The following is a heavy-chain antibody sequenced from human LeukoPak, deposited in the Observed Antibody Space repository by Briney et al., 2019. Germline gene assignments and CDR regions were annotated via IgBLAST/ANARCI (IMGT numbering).Heavy chain of an antibody. J-gene: IGHJ3*02. V-gene: IGHV3-30-3*01. CDR3: ARGRLSGYLGAENDAFDI. CDR1: GFTFSSYA. D-gene: IGHD3-22*01. CDR2: ISYDGSNK. Sequence: GGSLRLSCAASGFTFSSYAMHWVRQAPGKGLEWVAVISYDGSNKYYADSVKGRFTISRDNSKNTLYLQMNSLRAEDTAVYYCARGRLSGYLGAENDAFDIWGQGTMVTVSS.